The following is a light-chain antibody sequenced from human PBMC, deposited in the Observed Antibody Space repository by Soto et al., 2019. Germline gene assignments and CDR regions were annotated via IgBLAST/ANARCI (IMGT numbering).Light chain of an antibody. CDR1: SSDIGGYNA. CDR3: NSFSVSHLYV. Sequence: QSALTQPASVSGSPGQTITISCTGTSSDIGGYNAVSWYQHHPGKAPKLIIYEVTHRPSGVSDRFSASKSGNTASLTISGLQAEDEADYSCNSFSVSHLYVFGTGTKVTVL. V-gene: IGLV2-14*01. CDR2: EVT. J-gene: IGLJ1*01.